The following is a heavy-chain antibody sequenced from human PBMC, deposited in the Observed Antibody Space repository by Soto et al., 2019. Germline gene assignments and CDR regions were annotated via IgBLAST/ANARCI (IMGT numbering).Heavy chain of an antibody. J-gene: IGHJ4*02. D-gene: IGHD6-13*01. Sequence: SVKVSCKVSGYTLTELSMHWVRQAPGKGLEWMGGFDPEDGETIYAQKFQGRVTMTEDTSTDTAYMELSSLRSEDTAVYSCSPDLFIALPVNYIDYCGRGTLVTVSS. V-gene: IGHV1-24*01. CDR3: SPDLFIALPVNYIDY. CDR1: GYTLTELS. CDR2: FDPEDGET.